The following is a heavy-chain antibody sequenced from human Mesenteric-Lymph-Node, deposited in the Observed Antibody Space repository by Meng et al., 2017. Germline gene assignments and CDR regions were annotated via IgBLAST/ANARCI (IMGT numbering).Heavy chain of an antibody. CDR1: GFTFSSYG. V-gene: IGHV3-33*01. CDR2: IWYDGSNK. J-gene: IGHJ4*02. D-gene: IGHD2-21*01. Sequence: GESLKISCAASGFTFSSYGMHWVRQAPGKGLEWVAVIWYDGSNKYYADSVKGRFTISRDNSKNTLYLQMGSLRTEDTAVYYCAREDKGDYDDWGQGTLVTVSS. CDR3: AREDKGDYDD.